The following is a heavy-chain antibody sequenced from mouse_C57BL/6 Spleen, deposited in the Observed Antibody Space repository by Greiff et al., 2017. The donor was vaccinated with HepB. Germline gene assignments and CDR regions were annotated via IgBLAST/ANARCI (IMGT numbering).Heavy chain of an antibody. Sequence: EVQLQQSGPELVKPGASVKISCKASGYTFTDYYMNWVKQSHGKSLEWIGDINPNNGGTSYNQKFKGKATLTVDKSSSTAYMELRSLTSEDSAVYYWARGVTTVVGGNYFDYWGQGTTLTVSS. D-gene: IGHD1-1*01. V-gene: IGHV1-26*01. J-gene: IGHJ2*01. CDR2: INPNNGGT. CDR3: ARGVTTVVGGNYFDY. CDR1: GYTFTDYY.